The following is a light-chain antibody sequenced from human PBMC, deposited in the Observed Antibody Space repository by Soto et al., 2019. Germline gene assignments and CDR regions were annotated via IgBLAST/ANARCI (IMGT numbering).Light chain of an antibody. CDR2: WAS. J-gene: IGKJ4*01. CDR3: QQYYSLPLT. CDR1: QSVFYSSNNKNY. V-gene: IGKV4-1*01. Sequence: DIVMTQSPESLAVSLGERATINCKSSQSVFYSSNNKNYLTWYQQKPGQPPKLLIHWASTRESGVPDRFSGIGSETDFTLTISSLQAEDVAVYYCQQYYSLPLTFGGGTKVEIK.